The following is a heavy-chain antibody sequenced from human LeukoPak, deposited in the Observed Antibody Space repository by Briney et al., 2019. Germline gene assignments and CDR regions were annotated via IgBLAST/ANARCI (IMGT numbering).Heavy chain of an antibody. Sequence: PGGSLRLSCAASGFPFSSYSMSWVRPAPGKGLECVSSLSTSSSYIYYADSVKGRFTISRDNSKNTLSLQMNSLRPEDTAVYYCARAHLSSSSTDYMDVWGKGTTVTVSS. CDR3: ARAHLSSSSTDYMDV. D-gene: IGHD6-6*01. J-gene: IGHJ6*03. V-gene: IGHV3-21*01. CDR2: LSTSSSYI. CDR1: GFPFSSYS.